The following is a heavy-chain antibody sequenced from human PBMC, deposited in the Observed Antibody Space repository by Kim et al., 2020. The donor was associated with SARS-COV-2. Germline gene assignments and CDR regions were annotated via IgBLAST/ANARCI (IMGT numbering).Heavy chain of an antibody. J-gene: IGHJ4*02. D-gene: IGHD7-27*01. CDR3: ARDDSLGGFDY. Sequence: SETLSLTCTVSGDSITSGGYYWNWIRQHPGKGLEWIGSIYYGGNTHYIPSLKSRRTISVDTSKNHFSLNLNSATAADTAVYYCARDDSLGGFDYWGQEILVTVSA. V-gene: IGHV4-31*03. CDR2: IYYGGNT. CDR1: GDSITSGGYY.